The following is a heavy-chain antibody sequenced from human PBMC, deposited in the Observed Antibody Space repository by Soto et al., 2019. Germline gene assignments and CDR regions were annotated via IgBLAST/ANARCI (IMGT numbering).Heavy chain of an antibody. J-gene: IGHJ6*02. CDR3: ARDAPPPELRFLEWHNYDYNGMDV. Sequence: QVQVVQSGDEVKETGASVRVSCKTSGYSFTAYGISWVRQAPGQGLEWMGWISCYNGKTKDAQKVQGRDTMTTDTSTSTAYMEVRSLRSDDSAIYYCARDAPPPELRFLEWHNYDYNGMDVWGQGTTVTVSS. D-gene: IGHD3-3*01. CDR2: ISCYNGKT. CDR1: GYSFTAYG. V-gene: IGHV1-18*01.